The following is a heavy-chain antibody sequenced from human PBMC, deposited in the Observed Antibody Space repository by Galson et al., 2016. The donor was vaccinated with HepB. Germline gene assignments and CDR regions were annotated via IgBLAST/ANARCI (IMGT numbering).Heavy chain of an antibody. V-gene: IGHV4-39*01. CDR1: GGSISSSSYY. J-gene: IGHJ3*02. Sequence: ETLSLTCTVSGGSISSSSYYWGWIRQPPGKVLEWIGSIYSSGSTYYNPSLKSRVIISVDTSKNQFSLKLSSMTAADTAVYYCARPDVLRFLEWLSENPGENAFDIWGQGTMVTVSS. CDR3: ARPDVLRFLEWLSENPGENAFDI. D-gene: IGHD3-3*01. CDR2: IYSSGST.